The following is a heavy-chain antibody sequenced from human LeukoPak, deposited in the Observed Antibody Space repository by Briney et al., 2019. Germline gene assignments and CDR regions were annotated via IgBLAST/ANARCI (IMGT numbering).Heavy chain of an antibody. V-gene: IGHV4-39*07. Sequence: SETLSLTCTVSGGSISSSYYYWGWIRQPPGKGLEWIGSIYYSGSTYYNPSLKSRVTISVDTSKNQFSLKLSSVTAADTAVYYCARGSYVGPTSGYFDYWGQGTLVTVSS. CDR3: ARGSYVGPTSGYFDY. J-gene: IGHJ4*02. D-gene: IGHD1-26*01. CDR2: IYYSGST. CDR1: GGSISSSYYY.